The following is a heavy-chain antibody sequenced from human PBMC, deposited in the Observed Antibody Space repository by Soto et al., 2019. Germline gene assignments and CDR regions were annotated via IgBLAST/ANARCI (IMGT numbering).Heavy chain of an antibody. CDR1: GYTFSNSG. V-gene: IGHV3-33*01. J-gene: IGHJ6*02. D-gene: IGHD1-7*01. CDR2: IWFDVSNR. CDR3: AIDRVGITVTTYDSGMDV. Sequence: QVQVVESGGGVVQPGGSLRLSCAASGYTFSNSGMHWFRQAPCKGLEWVASIWFDVSNRYYADSVQGRFTISRDNSKNTIYLQMSSLRAEDTAVYYCAIDRVGITVTTYDSGMDVWGQGTTVTVSS.